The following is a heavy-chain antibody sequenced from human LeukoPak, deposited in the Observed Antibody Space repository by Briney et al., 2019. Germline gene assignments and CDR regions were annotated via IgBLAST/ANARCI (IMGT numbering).Heavy chain of an antibody. CDR1: GYSISSGFY. Sequence: SETLSLTCTVSGYSISSGFYWGWSRQPPGKGLEWIGSIFHSGSTYYNPSLKSRVTISVDTSKNQVSLNLRSVTAADPAVYYCARANYYDTSGYSRGAFDIWGQGTMVTVSS. D-gene: IGHD3-22*01. CDR3: ARANYYDTSGYSRGAFDI. J-gene: IGHJ3*02. CDR2: IFHSGST. V-gene: IGHV4-38-2*02.